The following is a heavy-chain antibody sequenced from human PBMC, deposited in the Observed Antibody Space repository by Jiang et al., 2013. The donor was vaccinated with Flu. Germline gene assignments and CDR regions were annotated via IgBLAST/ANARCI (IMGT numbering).Heavy chain of an antibody. J-gene: IGHJ4*02. V-gene: IGHV4-39*01. CDR1: GGSISSSSYY. Sequence: LLKPSETLSLICTVSGGSISSSSYYWGWIRQPPGKGLEWIGSMYYSGSISSYNPSLKSRVTISVDTSKNQFSLKLSSVTAADTAEYYCARHPNPTAATDYWGQGTLVTVSS. CDR3: ARHPNPTAATDY. D-gene: IGHD2-2*01. CDR2: MYYSGSIS.